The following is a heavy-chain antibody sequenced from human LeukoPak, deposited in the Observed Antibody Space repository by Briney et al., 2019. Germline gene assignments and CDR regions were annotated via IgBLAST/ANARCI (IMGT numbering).Heavy chain of an antibody. CDR1: GYSFTSYW. CDR2: IYPGDSDT. D-gene: IGHD3-22*01. V-gene: IGHV5-51*01. CDR3: ARQRYYYDSSGYHTVGWFDP. Sequence: GESLKISCKGSGYSFTSYWIGWVRQMPGKGLEWIGIIYPGDSDTRYSPSFQGQVTISADKSISTAYLQWSSLKASDTAMYYCARQRYYYDSSGYHTVGWFDPWGQGTLVTVSS. J-gene: IGHJ5*02.